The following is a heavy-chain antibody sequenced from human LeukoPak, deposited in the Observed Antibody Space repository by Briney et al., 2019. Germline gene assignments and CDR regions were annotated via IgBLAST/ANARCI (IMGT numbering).Heavy chain of an antibody. CDR2: ISYDGSNK. CDR3: ARAPTYFYV. Sequence: GGSLRLSCAASGFTFSSYGMHWVRQAPGKGLEWVAAISYDGSNKYYADSVKGRFTISRDNSKNTLYLQMNSLRTEDTAVYYCARAPTYFYVWGEGTTVTVS. D-gene: IGHD2/OR15-2a*01. CDR1: GFTFSSYG. V-gene: IGHV3-30*03. J-gene: IGHJ6*01.